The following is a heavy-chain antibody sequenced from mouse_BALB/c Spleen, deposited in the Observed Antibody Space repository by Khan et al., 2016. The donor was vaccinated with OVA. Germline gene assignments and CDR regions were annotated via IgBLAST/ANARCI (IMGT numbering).Heavy chain of an antibody. D-gene: IGHD1-1*01. CDR1: GYEFSHYW. CDR3: ARGFITTEDYTMDY. CDR2: IYPGDGDT. J-gene: IGHJ4*01. Sequence: QVQLQQSGAELVRPGSSVKISCKASGYEFSHYWMSWVKQRPGQGLEWIGQIYPGDGDTNYNGKFKGKATLTADKSSSTAYMELSRLTSEDSAVYFCARGFITTEDYTMDYWGQGASVTVSS. V-gene: IGHV1-80*01.